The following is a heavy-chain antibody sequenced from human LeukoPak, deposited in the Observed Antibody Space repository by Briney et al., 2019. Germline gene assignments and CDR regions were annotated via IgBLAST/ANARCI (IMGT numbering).Heavy chain of an antibody. D-gene: IGHD3-22*01. CDR3: ARHGNSYDSSGYYAN. J-gene: IGHJ4*02. V-gene: IGHV4-59*08. CDR1: GGSISSYY. CDR2: IYYSGST. Sequence: SETLSLTCTVPGGSISSYYWSWIRQPPGKGLEWIGYIYYSGSTNYNPSLKSRVTISVDTSKNQFSLKLSSVTAADTAVYHCARHGNSYDSSGYYANWGQGTLVTVSS.